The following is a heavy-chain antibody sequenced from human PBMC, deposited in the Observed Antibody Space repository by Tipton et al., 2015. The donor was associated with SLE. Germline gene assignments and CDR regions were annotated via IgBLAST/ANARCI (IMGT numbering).Heavy chain of an antibody. CDR2: INHSGST. J-gene: IGHJ2*01. Sequence: TLSLTCAVYGGSFSGYYWSWIRQPPGKGLEWIGEINHSGSTNYNPSLKSRVTTSVDTSKNQFSLKLSSVTAADTAVYYCARRRGVYAGVYLWGRGTLVTVSS. D-gene: IGHD5/OR15-5a*01. CDR1: GGSFSGYY. V-gene: IGHV4-34*01. CDR3: ARRRGVYAGVYL.